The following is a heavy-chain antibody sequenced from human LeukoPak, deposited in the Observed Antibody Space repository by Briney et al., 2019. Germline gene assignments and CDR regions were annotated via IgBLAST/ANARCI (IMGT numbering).Heavy chain of an antibody. V-gene: IGHV4-34*01. CDR2: INHSGST. CDR1: GGSFSGYY. Sequence: PSETLSLTCAVYGGSFSGYYWSWIRQPPGKGLEWIGEINHSGSTNYNPSLKSRVTISVDTSKNQFSLKLSSVTAADTAVYYCAGGEAPSFDPWGQGTLVTVSS. CDR3: AGGEAPSFDP. J-gene: IGHJ5*02.